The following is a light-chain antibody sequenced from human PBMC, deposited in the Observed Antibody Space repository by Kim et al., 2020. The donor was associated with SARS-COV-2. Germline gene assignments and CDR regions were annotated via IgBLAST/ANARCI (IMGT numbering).Light chain of an antibody. CDR3: ETWDSNTWV. CDR1: SGHSSYI. Sequence: QPVLTQSSSASASLGSSVKLTCTLSSGHSSYIIAWHQQQPGKAPRYLMKLEGSGSYNKGSGVPDRFSGSSSGADRYRTISNLQSEDEADYYCETWDSNTWVFGGGTQLT. V-gene: IGLV4-60*03. CDR2: LEGSGSY. J-gene: IGLJ3*02.